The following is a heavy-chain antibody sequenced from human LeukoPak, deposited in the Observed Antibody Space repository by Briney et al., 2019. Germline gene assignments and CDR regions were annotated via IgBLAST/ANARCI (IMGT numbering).Heavy chain of an antibody. CDR3: RKGHYDDSA. D-gene: IGHD4-17*01. V-gene: IGHV3-7*01. J-gene: IGHJ5*02. CDR2: IKPDGYEK. CDR1: GFTFTNFW. Sequence: PGGSLRLSCVASGFTFTNFWMNWVRQAPGKGPEWVANIKPDGYEKYYVDSVKGRLTISRDNTTNLLYLQMNSLRAEDMAVYYCRKGHYDDSAWDQGTLVTVSS.